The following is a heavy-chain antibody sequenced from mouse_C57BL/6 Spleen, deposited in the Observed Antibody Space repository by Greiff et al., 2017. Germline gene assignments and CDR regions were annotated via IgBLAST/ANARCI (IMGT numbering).Heavy chain of an antibody. J-gene: IGHJ4*01. V-gene: IGHV1-81*01. CDR2: IYPRSGNT. D-gene: IGHD3-2*02. CDR1: GYTFTSYG. Sequence: QVQLQQSGAELARPGASVKLSCKASGYTFTSYGISWVKQRTGQGLEWIGEIYPRSGNTYYNEKFKGKATLTAEKSSSTAYMELRSLTSEDSAVYFCARGGGWGDAMDYWGQGTSVTVSS. CDR3: ARGGGWGDAMDY.